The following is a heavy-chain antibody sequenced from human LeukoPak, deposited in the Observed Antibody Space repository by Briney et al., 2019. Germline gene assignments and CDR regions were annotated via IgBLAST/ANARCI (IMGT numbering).Heavy chain of an antibody. D-gene: IGHD6-13*01. J-gene: IGHJ6*02. CDR2: ISGSGGST. Sequence: GGSLRLSCAASGFTFSSYAMSWVRQAPGKGLEWVSAISGSGGSTYYADSVKGRFTISRDNSKTSLYLQMNSLRAEDTAVYYCALTAAVFDYSYYYGMDVWGQGTAVTVSS. V-gene: IGHV3-23*01. CDR3: ALTAAVFDYSYYYGMDV. CDR1: GFTFSSYA.